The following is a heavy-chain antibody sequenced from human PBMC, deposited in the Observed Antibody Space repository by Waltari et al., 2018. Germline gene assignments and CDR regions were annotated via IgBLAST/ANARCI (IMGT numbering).Heavy chain of an antibody. CDR2: SNHRGRN. CDR1: GGSFSGYY. Sequence: QVQLQQWGAGLLKPSETLSLTCAVYGGSFSGYYWSWIRQPPGKGLEWIGESNHRGRNNYDRFLKSRFTISVDTSKNQLFLKMSGVTAADTAVYYCARDWGRSIAAAGTRLIYWGQGTLVTVSS. V-gene: IGHV4-34*01. CDR3: ARDWGRSIAAAGTRLIY. D-gene: IGHD6-13*01. J-gene: IGHJ4*02.